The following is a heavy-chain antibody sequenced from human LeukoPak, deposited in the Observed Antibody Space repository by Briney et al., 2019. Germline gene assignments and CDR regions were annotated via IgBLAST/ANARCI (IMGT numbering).Heavy chain of an antibody. CDR3: ARDSIAAAGGDAFDM. V-gene: IGHV3-11*01. D-gene: IGHD6-13*01. CDR2: IRDSVTAM. Sequence: PGGSLRLSCAASGIAFSDYFMSWIRQAPGGGLGWVSNIRDSVTAMFYADSVKGRFTISRDNTKNSLYLEMNSLRADDTAVYYCARDSIAAAGGDAFDMWGQGTMVTVSS. CDR1: GIAFSDYF. J-gene: IGHJ3*02.